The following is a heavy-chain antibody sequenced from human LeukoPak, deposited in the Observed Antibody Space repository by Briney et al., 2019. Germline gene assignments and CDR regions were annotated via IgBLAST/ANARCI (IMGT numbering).Heavy chain of an antibody. CDR2: ISSSGSTI. V-gene: IGHV3-48*03. J-gene: IGHJ4*02. CDR1: GFTFSSYE. CDR3: AREWSSSSWYGDY. D-gene: IGHD6-13*01. Sequence: GGSLRLSCAASGFTFSSYEMNWVRQAPGKGLEWVSYISSSGSTIYYADSVKGRFTISRDNAKNSLYLQMNSLRAEDTAVYYCAREWSSSSWYGDYWGQGTLVTVSS.